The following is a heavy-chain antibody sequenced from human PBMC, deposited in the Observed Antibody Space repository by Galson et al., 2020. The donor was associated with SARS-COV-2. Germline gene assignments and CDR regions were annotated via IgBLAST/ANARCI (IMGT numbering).Heavy chain of an antibody. V-gene: IGHV1-69*06. D-gene: IGHD3-3*01. CDR2: IIPIFGTA. CDR1: GGTFSSYA. CDR3: ARDWSGEQWPPYGMDV. Sequence: SVKVSCKASGGTFSSYAISWVRQAPGQGLEWMGGIIPIFGTANYAQKFQGRVTITADKSTSTAYMELSSLRSEDTAVYYCARDWSGEQWPPYGMDVWGQGTTVTVSS. J-gene: IGHJ6*02.